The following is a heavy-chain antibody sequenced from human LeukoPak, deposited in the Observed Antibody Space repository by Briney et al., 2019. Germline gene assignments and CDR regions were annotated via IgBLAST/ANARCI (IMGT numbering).Heavy chain of an antibody. Sequence: PGESLRLSCAASGFTFGSYAMSWVRQAPGKGLEWVSAISGSGGNTNYADSVKGRFTISRDNSKSTLYLQMNSLRVEDTAVYYCSKDSDSSVYYPNRDYWGQGTLVTVSS. CDR3: SKDSDSSVYYPNRDY. CDR2: ISGSGGNT. V-gene: IGHV3-23*01. CDR1: GFTFGSYA. J-gene: IGHJ4*02. D-gene: IGHD3-22*01.